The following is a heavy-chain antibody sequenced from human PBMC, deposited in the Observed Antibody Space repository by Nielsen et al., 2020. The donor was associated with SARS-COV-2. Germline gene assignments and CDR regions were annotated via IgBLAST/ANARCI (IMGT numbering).Heavy chain of an antibody. CDR3: ARVVGYFDY. J-gene: IGHJ4*02. V-gene: IGHV3-48*03. Sequence: GALRLSCAASGFTFSRYEMNWVRQAPGKGLEWVSYINSGGSTIYYADSVKGRFSISRDNAKNSLYLQMNSLRAEDTAVYYCARVVGYFDYWGQGTLVTVSS. CDR1: GFTFSRYE. D-gene: IGHD3-16*02. CDR2: INSGGSTI.